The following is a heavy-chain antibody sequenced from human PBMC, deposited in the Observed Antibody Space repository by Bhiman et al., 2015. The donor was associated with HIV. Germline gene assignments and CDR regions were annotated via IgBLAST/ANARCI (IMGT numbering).Heavy chain of an antibody. CDR1: GFRFSNYW. V-gene: IGHV3-7*05. CDR2: IKQDGSEI. CDR3: ARIHSSSSGY. Sequence: EVQLVESGGGLVQPGGSLRLSCTASGFRFSNYWMSWVRQAPGKGLEWVANIKQDGSEINYVDSVKGRFTISRDNAKNSLYLQMNSLRAEDTAVYYCARIHSSSSGYWGQGTLVTVSS. J-gene: IGHJ4*02. D-gene: IGHD6-6*01.